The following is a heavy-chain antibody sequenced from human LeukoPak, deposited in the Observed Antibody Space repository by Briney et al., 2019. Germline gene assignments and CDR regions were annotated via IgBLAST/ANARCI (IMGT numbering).Heavy chain of an antibody. CDR1: GFTFSSYA. CDR3: AKDQAPYYYDSSLDYFDY. V-gene: IGHV3-23*01. CDR2: ISGSGGST. D-gene: IGHD3-22*01. J-gene: IGHJ4*02. Sequence: GGSLRLSCAASGFTFSSYAMSWVRQAPGKGLEWVSAISGSGGSTYYADSVKGRFTISRDNSKNTLYLQMNSLRAEDTAVYYCAKDQAPYYYDSSLDYFDYWGQGTLITVSS.